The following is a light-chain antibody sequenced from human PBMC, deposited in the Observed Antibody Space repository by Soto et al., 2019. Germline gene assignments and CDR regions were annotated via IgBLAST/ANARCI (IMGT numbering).Light chain of an antibody. CDR2: GAS. V-gene: IGKV3-20*01. CDR1: QSISSSY. CDR3: QQYGSSQWT. Sequence: EVVLTQSPGTLSLSPGERATLSCRASQSISSSYLAWYQQKPGQTPRLLIYGASSRATGIPDRFSGSGSGTDFTLTVGRLEPEDFAVYYCQQYGSSQWTFGQGTKVELK. J-gene: IGKJ1*01.